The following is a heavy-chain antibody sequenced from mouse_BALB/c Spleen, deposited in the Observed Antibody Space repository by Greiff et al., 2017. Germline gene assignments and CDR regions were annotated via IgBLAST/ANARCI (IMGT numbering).Heavy chain of an antibody. Sequence: QVQLKQSGPELVKPGASVKLPCKSSGFTFTSFYLSWLKHQPGQSLEWFAWIYAGTGGTNYNQKFTGKAKLTVDTSTSTAYMQFSSLTTEDSAIYYCAKGCKGNGVADWGQGTLVTVSA. J-gene: IGHJ3*01. CDR3: AKGCKGNGVAD. CDR2: IYAGTGGT. V-gene: IGHV1-66*01. D-gene: IGHD2-1*01. CDR1: GFTFTSFY.